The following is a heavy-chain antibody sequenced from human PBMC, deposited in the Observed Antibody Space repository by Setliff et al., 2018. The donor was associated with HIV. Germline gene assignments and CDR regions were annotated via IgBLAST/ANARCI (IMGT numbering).Heavy chain of an antibody. Sequence: SETLSLTCAVYGGSFSDNYWSWIRQSPGKGLEWIGEINHSGRTKYSPSLRSRVSISVDTSKTQFSLKLSSVTAADTAVYYCARPFTTGIDAFDIWGQGTMVTVSS. V-gene: IGHV4-34*01. CDR1: GGSFSDNY. CDR3: ARPFTTGIDAFDI. CDR2: INHSGRT. J-gene: IGHJ3*02. D-gene: IGHD1-1*01.